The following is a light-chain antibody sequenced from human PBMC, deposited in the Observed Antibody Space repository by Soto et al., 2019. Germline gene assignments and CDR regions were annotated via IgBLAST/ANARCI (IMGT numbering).Light chain of an antibody. CDR3: QQRYDWPPT. CDR2: SAS. Sequence: EIVLTQSPATLSLSPGERATLSCRASQRISNYLGWYQQKPGQAPRLLIYSASSRATGIPARFSGSGSGTDFTLTISSLEPEDFAIYYCQQRYDWPPTFGQGTKVDIK. J-gene: IGKJ1*01. V-gene: IGKV3-11*01. CDR1: QRISNY.